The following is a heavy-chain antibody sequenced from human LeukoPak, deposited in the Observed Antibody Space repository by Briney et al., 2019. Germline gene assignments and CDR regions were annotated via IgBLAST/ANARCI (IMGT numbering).Heavy chain of an antibody. J-gene: IGHJ4*02. CDR2: IYHSGST. Sequence: PSETLSLTCAVSGGSISSGGYSWSWIRQPPGKGLEWIGYIYHSGSTYYNPSLKSRVTISVDRSKNQFSLKLSSVTAADTAVYYCAKDPYGDFEYYFDYWGQGTLVTVSS. V-gene: IGHV4-30-2*01. CDR3: AKDPYGDFEYYFDY. D-gene: IGHD4-17*01. CDR1: GGSISSGGYS.